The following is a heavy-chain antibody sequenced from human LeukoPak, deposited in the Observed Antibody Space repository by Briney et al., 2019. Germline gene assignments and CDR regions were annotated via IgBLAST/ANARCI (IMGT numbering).Heavy chain of an antibody. V-gene: IGHV3-72*01. D-gene: IGHD3-3*01. Sequence: GGSLRLSCAASGFIFSDYYMDWVRQAPGKGLEWVGRSRNKANSYTTQYAASVKGRFTISRDDSKSSLYLQMNSLRAEDTAVYYCARGAEEPPRITIFGVVIMGFNYWGQGTLVTVSS. CDR2: SRNKANSYTT. CDR3: ARGAEEPPRITIFGVVIMGFNY. CDR1: GFIFSDYY. J-gene: IGHJ4*02.